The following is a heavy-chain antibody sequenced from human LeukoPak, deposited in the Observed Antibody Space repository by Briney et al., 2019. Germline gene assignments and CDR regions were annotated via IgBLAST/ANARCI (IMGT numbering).Heavy chain of an antibody. CDR2: ISWNSGSI. Sequence: GGSLRLSCAASGLTFDDYAMHWVRQAPGKGLEWVSGISWNSGSIGYADSVKGRFTISRDNAKNSLYLQMNSLRAEDTALYYCAKDIEDGSSWYFDYWGQGTLVTVSS. CDR3: AKDIEDGSSWYFDY. J-gene: IGHJ4*02. D-gene: IGHD6-13*01. V-gene: IGHV3-9*01. CDR1: GLTFDDYA.